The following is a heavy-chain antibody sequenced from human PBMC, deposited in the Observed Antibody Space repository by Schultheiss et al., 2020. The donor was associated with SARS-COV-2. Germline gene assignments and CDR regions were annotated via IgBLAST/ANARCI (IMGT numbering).Heavy chain of an antibody. J-gene: IGHJ4*02. V-gene: IGHV1-2*02. CDR2: INPNSGGT. CDR3: ASLLSMTTPPDDY. D-gene: IGHD4-17*01. Sequence: GESLKISCKASGYTFTGYYMHWVRQAPGQGLEWMGWINPNSGGTNYAQKFQGRVTMTRDTSISTADMELSRLRSDDTAVYYCASLLSMTTPPDDYWGQGTLVTVSS. CDR1: GYTFTGYY.